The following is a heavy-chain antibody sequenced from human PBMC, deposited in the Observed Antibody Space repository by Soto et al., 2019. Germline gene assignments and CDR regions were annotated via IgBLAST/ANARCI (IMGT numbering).Heavy chain of an antibody. CDR3: VREDILGVRSFDY. V-gene: IGHV3-48*02. D-gene: IGHD3-9*01. CDR1: GFTFGAYS. CDR2: ISSGSKTI. Sequence: LRLSCAASGFTFGAYSVNWARQAPGKGLEWISYISSGSKTIYYADSVKGRFIVSRDNAKNSQYLQMNRLRDEDTAVYYCVREDILGVRSFDYWGQGTLVTAPQ. J-gene: IGHJ4*02.